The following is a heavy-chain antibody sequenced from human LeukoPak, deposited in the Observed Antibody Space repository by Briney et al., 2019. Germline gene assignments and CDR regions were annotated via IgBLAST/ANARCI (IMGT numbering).Heavy chain of an antibody. D-gene: IGHD3-22*01. CDR2: IYHSGST. V-gene: IGHV4-38-2*01. CDR3: ARAPRDSSSSNYMRRFDY. J-gene: IGHJ4*02. Sequence: SETLSLTCAVSGYSISSDNYWVWIRQPPGQGLEWTGGIYHSGSTYYNPSLKGRVTMSVDTSKNQFSLKLSSVTAADTAVYYCARAPRDSSSSNYMRRFDYWGQGTLVTVSS. CDR1: GYSISSDNY.